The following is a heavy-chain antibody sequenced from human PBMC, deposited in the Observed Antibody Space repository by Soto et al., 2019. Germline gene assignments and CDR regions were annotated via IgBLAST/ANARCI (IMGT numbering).Heavy chain of an antibody. CDR2: ITGSSTYI. CDR3: ARGHPYGSGSSWLFDN. J-gene: IGHJ4*02. D-gene: IGHD3-10*01. CDR1: GFTFSTYT. V-gene: IGHV3-21*01. Sequence: EVQLVESGGGLVKPGGSLRLSCAASGFTFSTYTMNWVRQAPGKGLEWVSSITGSSTYIYYAGSVEGRFTISRDNAKNSLFVQTNSLRVEDTAVYYCARGHPYGSGSSWLFDNWGQGTLVTVSS.